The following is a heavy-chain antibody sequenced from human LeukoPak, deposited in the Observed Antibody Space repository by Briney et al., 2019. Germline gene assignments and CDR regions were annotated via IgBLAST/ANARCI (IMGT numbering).Heavy chain of an antibody. Sequence: ASVKVSCKASGYTFTGYCMHWVRQAPGQGLEWMGWINPNSGGTNYAQKFQGRVTMTRDTSISTAYMELSRLRSDDTAVYYCARGECSGGSCYDDFDYWGQGTLVAVSS. D-gene: IGHD2-15*01. CDR1: GYTFTGYC. CDR2: INPNSGGT. CDR3: ARGECSGGSCYDDFDY. J-gene: IGHJ4*02. V-gene: IGHV1-2*02.